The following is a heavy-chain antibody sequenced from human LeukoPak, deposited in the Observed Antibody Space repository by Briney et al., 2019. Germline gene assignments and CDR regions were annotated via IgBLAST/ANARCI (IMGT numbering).Heavy chain of an antibody. D-gene: IGHD5-18*01. CDR3: ARTPGFTYGFGWFDS. J-gene: IGHJ5*02. Sequence: PSEILSLTCTVSGGSSSSYYSSWIRQPPGKGLEWIGFIYDSGSTNCNPSLKSRVTISVDTSKNQFSLKLRSVTAADTAVYYCARTPGFTYGFGWFDSWEERCLVTVSS. V-gene: IGHV4-59*01. CDR1: GGSSSSYY. CDR2: IYDSGST.